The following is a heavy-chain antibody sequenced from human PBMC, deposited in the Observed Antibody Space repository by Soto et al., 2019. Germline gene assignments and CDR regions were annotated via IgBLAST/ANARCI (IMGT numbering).Heavy chain of an antibody. CDR1: GGSISSYF. D-gene: IGHD3-10*01. Sequence: SETLSLTCTVSGGSISSYFWSWIRQPPGKGLEWIGYIYYTGSTNYNPSLKSRVTISVDTSKNQFSLQLSSVTAADTVLYFCASSSFLRSGDLFHGLDVWGQGTT. V-gene: IGHV4-59*01. J-gene: IGHJ6*02. CDR3: ASSSFLRSGDLFHGLDV. CDR2: IYYTGST.